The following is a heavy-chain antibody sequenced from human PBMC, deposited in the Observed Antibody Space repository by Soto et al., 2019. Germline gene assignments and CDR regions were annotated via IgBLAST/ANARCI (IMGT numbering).Heavy chain of an antibody. V-gene: IGHV3-74*01. CDR3: ARVKSGSDDWSDP. CDR1: GFTFNNYW. Sequence: DVQLVESGGGLVQPGGSLRLSCAASGFTFNNYWMHWVRQAPGKGLMWGSRINTDGTRTTYADSVKGRCAISRDNAKNTVYLQMNNLRADDTAVYFCARVKSGSDDWSDPWGQGTLVTVSS. J-gene: IGHJ5*02. D-gene: IGHD3-10*01. CDR2: INTDGTRT.